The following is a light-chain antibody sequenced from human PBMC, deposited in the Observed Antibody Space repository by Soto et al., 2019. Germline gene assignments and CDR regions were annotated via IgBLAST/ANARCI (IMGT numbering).Light chain of an antibody. J-gene: IGKJ1*01. V-gene: IGKV3-20*01. CDR1: QSVSSSY. CDR3: QQYGSSPWT. CDR2: GAS. Sequence: ESVLTQSPGTLSLSPGERATLCCRASQSVSSSYLAWYQQKPGQAPRLLIYGASSRATGIPDRFSGSGSGTDFTLTISRLEPEDFAVYYCQQYGSSPWTFGQGTKVDIK.